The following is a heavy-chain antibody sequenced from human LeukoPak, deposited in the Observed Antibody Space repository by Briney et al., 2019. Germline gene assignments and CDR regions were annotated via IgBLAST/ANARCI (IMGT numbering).Heavy chain of an antibody. V-gene: IGHV3-53*01. CDR2: IYSGGST. CDR1: GFTVSSNY. D-gene: IGHD3-16*02. J-gene: IGHJ4*02. Sequence: GGSLRLSCAASGFTVSSNYMSWVRQAPGKGLEWVSVIYSGGSTYYADSVKGRFTISRDNSKNTLYLQMNSLRAEDTAVYYCAREPVYDYAWGSYRDYWGQGTLVTVSS. CDR3: AREPVYDYAWGSYRDY.